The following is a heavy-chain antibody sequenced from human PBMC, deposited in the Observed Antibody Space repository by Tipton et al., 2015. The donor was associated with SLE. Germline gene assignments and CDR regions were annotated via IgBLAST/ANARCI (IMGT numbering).Heavy chain of an antibody. CDR1: GGSISNYY. J-gene: IGHJ6*03. CDR2: IYYTAGT. CDR3: ARDGGITTDIDV. Sequence: TLSLTCTVSGGSISNYYWSWIRQPPGKGLEWIGYIYYTAGTYYNPSLKSRVTISVDTSKNQFSLKLSSVTAADTAFYYCARDGGITTDIDVWGKGITVTVSS. D-gene: IGHD3-10*01. V-gene: IGHV4-59*01.